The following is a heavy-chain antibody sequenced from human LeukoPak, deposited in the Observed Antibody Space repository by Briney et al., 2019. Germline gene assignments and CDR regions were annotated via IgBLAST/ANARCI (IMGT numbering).Heavy chain of an antibody. J-gene: IGHJ4*02. D-gene: IGHD6-13*01. CDR3: ARQPTYSSSWVSEY. Sequence: SETLSLTCTVSGGSISSYYWSWIRQPPGKGLEWIGYIYYSGSTNYNPSLKSRVTISVDTSKNQFSLKLSSVTAADTAMYYCARQPTYSSSWVSEYWGQGTLVTVSS. V-gene: IGHV4-59*01. CDR1: GGSISSYY. CDR2: IYYSGST.